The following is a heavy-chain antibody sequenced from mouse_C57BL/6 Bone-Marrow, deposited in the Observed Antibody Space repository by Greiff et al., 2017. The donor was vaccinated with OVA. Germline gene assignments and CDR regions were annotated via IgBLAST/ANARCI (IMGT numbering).Heavy chain of an antibody. V-gene: IGHV1-69*01. D-gene: IGHD1-1*01. CDR3: ARRGPDGSRGY. J-gene: IGHJ2*01. CDR1: GYTFTSYW. CDR2: IDPSDSYT. Sequence: QVQLQQPGAELVMPGASVKLSCKASGYTFTSYWMHWVKQRPGQGLEWIGEIDPSDSYTISNQKFKGKSTLTVDKSSSTAYMQLSSLTSEDSAVYYYARRGPDGSRGYWGQGTTLTVSA.